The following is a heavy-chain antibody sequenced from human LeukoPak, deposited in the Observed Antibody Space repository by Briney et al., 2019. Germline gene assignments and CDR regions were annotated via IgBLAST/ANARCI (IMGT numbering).Heavy chain of an antibody. CDR2: ISYDGSNK. CDR1: GFTFSSYA. V-gene: IGHV3-30-3*01. Sequence: GGSLRLSCAASGFTFSSYAMHWVRQAPGKGLEWVAVISYDGSNKYYADSVKGRFTISRDNSKNTLYLQMNSLRAEDTAVYYCARVSQQWLVTLPFGGSDYWGQGTLVTVSS. J-gene: IGHJ4*02. CDR3: ARVSQQWLVTLPFGGSDY. D-gene: IGHD6-19*01.